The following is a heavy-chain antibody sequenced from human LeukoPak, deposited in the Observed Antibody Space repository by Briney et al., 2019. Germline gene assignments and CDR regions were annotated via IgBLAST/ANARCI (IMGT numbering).Heavy chain of an antibody. D-gene: IGHD1-26*01. Sequence: PSETLSLTCTVSGGSISIYYWSWIRQPPGKGLEWIGYISYSGTTNYNPSLKSRLTISRDTSKNQFSLRLSSVTAADTAVYYCARDWESLSGSYYVFDIWGQGTMVTVSS. CDR2: ISYSGTT. CDR1: GGSISIYY. CDR3: ARDWESLSGSYYVFDI. V-gene: IGHV4-59*01. J-gene: IGHJ3*02.